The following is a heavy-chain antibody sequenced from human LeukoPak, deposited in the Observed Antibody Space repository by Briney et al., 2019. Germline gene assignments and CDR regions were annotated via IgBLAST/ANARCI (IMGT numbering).Heavy chain of an antibody. D-gene: IGHD2-21*02. J-gene: IGHJ4*02. CDR3: AREEGTDCGGDCYSGY. Sequence: GGSLRLSSGASGFTFSSYSMNWVRQAPGKGPEWVSSISSSSSYIYYADSVKGRFTVSRDNAKNSLYLQMNSLRAEDTAVYYCAREEGTDCGGDCYSGYWGQGTLVTVSS. V-gene: IGHV3-21*01. CDR1: GFTFSSYS. CDR2: ISSSSSYI.